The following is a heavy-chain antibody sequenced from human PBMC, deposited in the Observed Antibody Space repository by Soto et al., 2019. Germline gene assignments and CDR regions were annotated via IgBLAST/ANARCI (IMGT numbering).Heavy chain of an antibody. CDR2: IYYSGST. CDR3: ARQRDYYDSGSHNNWFDP. V-gene: IGHV4-39*01. D-gene: IGHD3-10*01. CDR1: GGSISSSTYY. J-gene: IGHJ5*02. Sequence: SETLSLTCTVSGGSISSSTYYWGWIRQPPGKGLEWIGSIYYSGSTYYNPSLKSRVTISVDTSTNQFSLKLSSVTAADTAVYYCARQRDYYDSGSHNNWFDPWGQGTLVTVSS.